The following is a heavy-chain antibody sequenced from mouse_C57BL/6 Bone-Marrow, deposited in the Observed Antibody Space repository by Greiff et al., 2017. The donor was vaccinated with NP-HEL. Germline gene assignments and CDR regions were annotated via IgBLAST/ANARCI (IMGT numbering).Heavy chain of an antibody. CDR1: GYTFTSYW. V-gene: IGHV1-53*01. J-gene: IGHJ1*03. Sequence: VQLKQPGTELVKPGASVKLSCKASGYTFTSYWMHWVKQRPGQGLEWIGNINPSNGGTNYNEKFKSKATLTVDKSSSTAYMQLSSLTSEDSAVYYCARSPFRGFYWYFDVWGTGTTVTVSS. CDR2: INPSNGGT. CDR3: ARSPFRGFYWYFDV.